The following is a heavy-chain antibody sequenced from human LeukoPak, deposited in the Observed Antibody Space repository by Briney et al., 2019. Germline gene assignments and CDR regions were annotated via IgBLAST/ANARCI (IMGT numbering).Heavy chain of an antibody. V-gene: IGHV4-31*03. J-gene: IGHJ6*02. CDR3: ARAKIAAAGSGYYYYYYGMDV. CDR2: IYYSGST. CDR1: GGSISSGGYY. Sequence: SQTLSLTCTVSGGSISSGGYYWSWIRQHPGKGLEWIGYIYYSGSTYYNPSLKSRVTISVDTSKNQFSLKLSSVTAADTAAYYCARAKIAAAGSGYYYYYYGMDVWGQGTTVTVSS. D-gene: IGHD6-13*01.